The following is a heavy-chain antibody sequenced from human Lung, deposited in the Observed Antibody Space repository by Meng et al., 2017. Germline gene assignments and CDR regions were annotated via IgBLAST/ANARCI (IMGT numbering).Heavy chain of an antibody. J-gene: IGHJ6*02. D-gene: IGHD3-10*01. V-gene: IGHV3-23*01. CDR1: GFSFSPYS. Sequence: GDSLTISCAASGFSFSPYSMRWVRQALGQGLEWLSSISGDAATTYYADSVKGRFTVSRDNSKNTLFLQMNSLRVEYTAVYYCAKCGSGNDYTCHYRGMDVWGQGTTVTVSS. CDR2: ISGDAATT. CDR3: AKCGSGNDYTCHYRGMDV.